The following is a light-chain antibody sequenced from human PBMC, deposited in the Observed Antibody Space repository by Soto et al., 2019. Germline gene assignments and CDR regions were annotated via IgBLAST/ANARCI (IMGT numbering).Light chain of an antibody. Sequence: EIVMTQSPATLSVSPGERATLSCRASQSVSSDLAWYQQKPGQTPRLLIYGASARATGIPGRFSGSGSGTEFTLTISSLQSEDSAVYDCQQYNKWPPITFGQGTRLDI. V-gene: IGKV3-15*01. CDR3: QQYNKWPPIT. J-gene: IGKJ5*01. CDR2: GAS. CDR1: QSVSSD.